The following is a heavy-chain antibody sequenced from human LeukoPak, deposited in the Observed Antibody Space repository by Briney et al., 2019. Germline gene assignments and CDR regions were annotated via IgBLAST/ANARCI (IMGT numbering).Heavy chain of an antibody. CDR3: ARGSSSYYYYYMDV. CDR1: GFTLSSYE. V-gene: IGHV3-23*01. CDR2: VDYSGDSP. J-gene: IGHJ6*03. Sequence: GGSLRLSCTGSGFTLSSYEMTWIRQAPGKGLEWVSSVDYSGDSPYYADSVKGRFTISRDNSKNILYLQLSSLRAEDTALYYCARGSSSYYYYYMDVWGKGTTVTVSS.